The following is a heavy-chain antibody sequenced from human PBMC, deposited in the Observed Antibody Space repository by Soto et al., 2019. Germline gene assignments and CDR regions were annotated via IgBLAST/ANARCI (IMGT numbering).Heavy chain of an antibody. D-gene: IGHD2-21*02. CDR2: ISYDGSNK. CDR3: AKDRCGGNCYSEFDY. V-gene: IGHV3-30*18. CDR1: GFTFSSYA. J-gene: IGHJ4*02. Sequence: GGSLRLSCAASGFTFSSYAMSWVRQAPGKGLEWVAVISYDGSNKYYADSVKGRFTISRDNSKNTLYLQMNSLRAEDTAVYYCAKDRCGGNCYSEFDYWGQVTLVTVSS.